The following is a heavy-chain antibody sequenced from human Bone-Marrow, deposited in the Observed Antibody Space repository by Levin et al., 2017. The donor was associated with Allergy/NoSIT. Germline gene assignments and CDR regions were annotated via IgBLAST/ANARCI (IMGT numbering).Heavy chain of an antibody. D-gene: IGHD2-2*01. J-gene: IGHJ5*02. CDR2: IKQDGSEK. Sequence: GGSLRLSCAASGFTFSSYWMSWVRQAPGKGLEWVANIKQDGSEKYYVDSVKGRFTISRDNAKNSLYLQMNSLRAEDTAVYYCARDRGSPIVVVPAALNWFDPWGQGTLVTVSS. V-gene: IGHV3-7*04. CDR1: GFTFSSYW. CDR3: ARDRGSPIVVVPAALNWFDP.